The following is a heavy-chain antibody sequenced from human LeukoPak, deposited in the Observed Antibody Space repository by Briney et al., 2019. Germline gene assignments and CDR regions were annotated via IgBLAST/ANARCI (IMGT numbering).Heavy chain of an antibody. V-gene: IGHV3-9*03. J-gene: IGHJ5*02. CDR1: GFTFDDYA. CDR2: ISWNSDNV. Sequence: GRSLRLPCAASGFTFDDYAMHWVRQAPGKGLEWVSGISWNSDNVDYADSVKGRFTISRDNAKNSLYLQMNSLRTEDMALYYCAKGGQQLLNDWFDPWGQGTLVTVSS. CDR3: AKGGQQLLNDWFDP. D-gene: IGHD6-13*01.